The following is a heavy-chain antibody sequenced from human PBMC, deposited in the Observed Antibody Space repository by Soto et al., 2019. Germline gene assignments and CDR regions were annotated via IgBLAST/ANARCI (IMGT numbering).Heavy chain of an antibody. Sequence: PGESLKLSCKGSGYSFTSYWIGWVRQMPGKGLECMGIIYPGDSDTRYSPSFQGQVTISADKSISTAYLQWSSLKASDTAMYYRARTAAAGKYYNGMDVWGQGTTVTVSS. CDR2: IYPGDSDT. D-gene: IGHD6-13*01. V-gene: IGHV5-51*01. CDR1: GYSFTSYW. J-gene: IGHJ6*02. CDR3: ARTAAAGKYYNGMDV.